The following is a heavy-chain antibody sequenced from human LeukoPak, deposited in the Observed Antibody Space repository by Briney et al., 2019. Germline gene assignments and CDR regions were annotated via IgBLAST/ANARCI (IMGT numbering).Heavy chain of an antibody. V-gene: IGHV4-59*08. D-gene: IGHD2-15*01. J-gene: IGHJ4*02. CDR1: GGSISSYY. Sequence: SETLSLTCTVSGGSISSYYWSWIRRPPGKGLEWIGYIYYSGNTDSNPSLKSQVTISVDTSKNQFSLKLSSVTAADTAVYYCARTYCSGGSCHFDYWGQGTLVTVSS. CDR3: ARTYCSGGSCHFDY. CDR2: IYYSGNT.